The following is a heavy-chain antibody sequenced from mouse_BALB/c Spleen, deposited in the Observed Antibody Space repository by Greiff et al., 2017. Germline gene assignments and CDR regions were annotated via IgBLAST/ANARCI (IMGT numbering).Heavy chain of an antibody. Sequence: EVQGVESGGGLVQPKGSLKLSCAASGFTFNTYAMNWVRQAPGKGLEWVARIRSKSNNYATYYADSVKDRFTISRDDSQSMLYLQMNNLKTEDTAMYYYLLWYAMDYWGQGTSVTVSS. V-gene: IGHV10-1*02. CDR3: LLWYAMDY. J-gene: IGHJ4*01. CDR1: GFTFNTYA. CDR2: IRSKSNNYAT. D-gene: IGHD2-1*01.